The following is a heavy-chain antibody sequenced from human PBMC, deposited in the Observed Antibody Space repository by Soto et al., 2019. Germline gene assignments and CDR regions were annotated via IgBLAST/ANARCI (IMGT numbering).Heavy chain of an antibody. CDR3: AREVVGATTCYY. CDR2: IIPIFGTA. D-gene: IGHD1-26*01. V-gene: IGHV1-69*06. J-gene: IGHJ4*02. Sequence: ASVKVSCKASGGTFSSYAISWVRQAPGQGLEWMGGIIPIFGTANYAQKFQGRVTITADKSTSTAYMELSSLRSEDTAVYNCAREVVGATTCYYWGQGTLVTVSS. CDR1: GGTFSSYA.